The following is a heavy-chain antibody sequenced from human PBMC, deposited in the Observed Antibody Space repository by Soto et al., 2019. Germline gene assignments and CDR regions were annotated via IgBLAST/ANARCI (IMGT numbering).Heavy chain of an antibody. V-gene: IGHV3-21*01. Sequence: PGGSLRLSCAGSGFSFSFYSMNWVRQSPGKGLEWVSSISSNSNNIYYADSVKGRSTISRDNAENSLYLQMNSLRAEDTAVYFCARDQGLKRWLQLNPLDFWGLGTLVTVSS. D-gene: IGHD5-12*01. J-gene: IGHJ4*02. CDR3: ARDQGLKRWLQLNPLDF. CDR2: ISSNSNNI. CDR1: GFSFSFYS.